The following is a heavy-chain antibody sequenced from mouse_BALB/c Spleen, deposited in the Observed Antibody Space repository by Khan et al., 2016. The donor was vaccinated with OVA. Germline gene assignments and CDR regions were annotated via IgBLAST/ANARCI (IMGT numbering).Heavy chain of an antibody. CDR2: INTYTGEA. J-gene: IGHJ3*01. V-gene: IGHV9-3-1*01. D-gene: IGHD2-1*01. CDR1: GYTLTDYG. Sequence: QIQLVQSGPELKKPGEIVKISCKASGYTLTDYGMNWVKQAPGKGLKWMGWINTYTGEATYADDFKGRFAFSLDTSASSAYLQINNLKTEDTATYFCSRSNGNYWFAYWGQGTLITVSA. CDR3: SRSNGNYWFAY.